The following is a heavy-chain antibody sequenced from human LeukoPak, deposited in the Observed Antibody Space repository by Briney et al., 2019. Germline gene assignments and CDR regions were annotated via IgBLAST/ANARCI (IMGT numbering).Heavy chain of an antibody. CDR3: AKGGYYDFWSGLGY. CDR1: GFTFDDYA. CDR2: ISWNSGSI. V-gene: IGHV3-9*01. D-gene: IGHD3-3*01. Sequence: GGSPRLSCAASGFTFDDYAMHWVRQAPGKGLEWVSGISWNSGSIGYADSVKGRFTISRDNAKNSLYLQMNSLRAEDTALYYCAKGGYYDFWSGLGYWGQGTLVTVSS. J-gene: IGHJ4*02.